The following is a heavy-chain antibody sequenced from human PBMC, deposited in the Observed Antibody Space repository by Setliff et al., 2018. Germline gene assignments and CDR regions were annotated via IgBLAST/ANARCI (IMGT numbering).Heavy chain of an antibody. J-gene: IGHJ4*02. V-gene: IGHV4-39*07. D-gene: IGHD3-22*01. CDR3: ASVVEDYYDSSGYFLPSYYFDY. CDR1: GGSISSSSYY. CDR2: IYYSGST. Sequence: SETLSLTCTVSGGSISSSSYYWGWIRQPPGKGLEWIGSIYYSGSTYYNPSLKSRVTISVDTSKNQFSLKLSSVTAADTAVYYCASVVEDYYDSSGYFLPSYYFDYWSQGTLVTVSS.